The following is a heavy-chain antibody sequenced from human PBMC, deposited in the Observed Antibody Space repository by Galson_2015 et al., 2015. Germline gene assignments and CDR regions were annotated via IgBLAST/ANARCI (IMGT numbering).Heavy chain of an antibody. V-gene: IGHV3-74*01. J-gene: IGHJ4*02. CDR1: GFTFSSYW. CDR3: ARVRWELEYFDY. D-gene: IGHD1-26*01. CDR2: INSDGSST. Sequence: SLRLSCAASGFTFSSYWMHWVRQAPGKGLVWVSRINSDGSSTSYADSVKGRFTISRDNAKNTLYLQMNSLRAEDTAVYYCARVRWELEYFDYWGQGTLVTVSS.